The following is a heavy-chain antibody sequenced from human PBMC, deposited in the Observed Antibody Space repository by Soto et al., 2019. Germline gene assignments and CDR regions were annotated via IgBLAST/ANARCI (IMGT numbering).Heavy chain of an antibody. CDR2: ISAHNGNT. D-gene: IGHD1-1*01. CDR3: ARGRYGDY. J-gene: IGHJ4*02. Sequence: QVHLVQSGAEVKKPGASVKVSCKGSGYCFTTYGITWVRQAPGQGLEWMAWISAHNGNTNYAQKLQGRVTVTRDTSTSTAYLELRSLRPDDTAVYYCARGRYGDYWGQGALVTVSS. V-gene: IGHV1-18*01. CDR1: GYCFTTYG.